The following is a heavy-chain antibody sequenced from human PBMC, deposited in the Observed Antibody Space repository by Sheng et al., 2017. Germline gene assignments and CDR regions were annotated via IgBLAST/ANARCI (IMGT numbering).Heavy chain of an antibody. V-gene: IGHV1-69*02. J-gene: IGHJ5*02. Sequence: QVQLVQSGAEVKKPGSSVKVSCKASGGTFSSYTISWVRQAPGQGLEWMGRIIPILGIANYAQKFQGRVTITADKSTSTAYMELSSLRSEDTAVYYCARVLRFGELSPLGFDPWGQGTLVTVSS. CDR3: ARVLRFGELSPLGFDP. CDR2: IIPILGIA. D-gene: IGHD3-10*01. CDR1: GGTFSSYT.